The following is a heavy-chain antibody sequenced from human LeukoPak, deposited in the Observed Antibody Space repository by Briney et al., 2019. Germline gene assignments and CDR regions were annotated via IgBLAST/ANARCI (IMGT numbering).Heavy chain of an antibody. CDR3: AKDLLY. Sequence: GGSLRLSCAASGFTFSSYGMHWVRQAPGKGLEWVAVMSYDGSNKYYADSVKGRFTISRDNSKNTLYLQMNSLRVEDTAVYYCAKDLLYWGQGTLVTVSS. CDR2: MSYDGSNK. J-gene: IGHJ4*02. D-gene: IGHD2-21*01. CDR1: GFTFSSYG. V-gene: IGHV3-30*18.